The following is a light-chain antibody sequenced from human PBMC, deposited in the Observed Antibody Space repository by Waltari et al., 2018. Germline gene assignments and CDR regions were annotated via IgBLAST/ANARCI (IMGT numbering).Light chain of an antibody. CDR3: QQRSVWPPT. J-gene: IGKJ2*01. CDR2: DAS. CDR1: QSVGRS. Sequence: EIVLTQSPATLSLSPGEGATLSCRVSQSVGRSLAWIQQKPGQAPRLVIYDASFSATGIPARFSGSGSGTDFTLTISSLEAEDFAIYYCQQRSVWPPTFGRGTKLEIK. V-gene: IGKV3-11*01.